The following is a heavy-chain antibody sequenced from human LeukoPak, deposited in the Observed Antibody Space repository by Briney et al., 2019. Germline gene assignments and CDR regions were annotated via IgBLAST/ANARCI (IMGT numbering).Heavy chain of an antibody. V-gene: IGHV1-69*04. J-gene: IGHJ4*02. D-gene: IGHD6-19*01. Sequence: SVKVSCKASGGTFSSFDVSWVRQAPGQGLEWMGRIIPILGITNYAQKYQGRVRMTADRSTSTAYMELSSLRSVDTAVYYCARGLAVAATINFDSWGQGTPVTVSS. CDR3: ARGLAVAATINFDS. CDR2: IIPILGIT. CDR1: GGTFSSFD.